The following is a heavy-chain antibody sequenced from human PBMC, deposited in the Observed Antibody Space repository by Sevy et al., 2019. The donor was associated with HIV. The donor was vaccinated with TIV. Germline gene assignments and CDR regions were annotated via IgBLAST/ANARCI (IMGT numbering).Heavy chain of an antibody. CDR3: AREYSSGWYRDDAFDI. J-gene: IGHJ3*02. CDR1: GDSVSSNSAA. V-gene: IGHV6-1*01. Sequence: SQTLSLTCAISGDSVSSNSAAWNWIRQSPSRGLEWLGRTYYGSKWYNDYAVSVKSRITINPDTSKNQFSLQLNSVTPEDTAVYYCAREYSSGWYRDDAFDIWGQGTMVTVSS. CDR2: TYYGSKWYN. D-gene: IGHD6-19*01.